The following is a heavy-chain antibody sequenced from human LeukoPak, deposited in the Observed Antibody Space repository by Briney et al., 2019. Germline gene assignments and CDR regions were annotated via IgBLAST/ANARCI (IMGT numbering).Heavy chain of an antibody. CDR3: ARDAADLAVAFDY. V-gene: IGHV3-21*01. CDR2: ISSGSSYI. CDR1: GFTFRRYS. J-gene: IGHJ4*02. D-gene: IGHD6-19*01. Sequence: GGSLRLSCAASGFTFRRYSMNWVRQAPGKGLEWVSSISSGSSYISYADSMKGRFTISRDNAKNSLYLQMNSLRAEDTAVYYCARDAADLAVAFDYWGQGTLVTVSS.